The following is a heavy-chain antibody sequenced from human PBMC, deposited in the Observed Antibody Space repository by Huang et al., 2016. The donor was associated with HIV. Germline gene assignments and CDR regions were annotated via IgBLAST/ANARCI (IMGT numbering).Heavy chain of an antibody. CDR1: GDSIRSGGYY. Sequence: QVQLQESGPGLVKPSQTLSLTCTVSGDSIRSGGYYWTWIRQSPAKGLEWFGYIYYSGSSDYNPSLKSRVSISIDAFKNRVSLKLKSVTVADTAVYYCARAPATHSVFFYWGQGTLVTVSA. D-gene: IGHD3-3*01. J-gene: IGHJ4*02. CDR3: ARAPATHSVFFY. V-gene: IGHV4-30-4*08. CDR2: IYYSGSS.